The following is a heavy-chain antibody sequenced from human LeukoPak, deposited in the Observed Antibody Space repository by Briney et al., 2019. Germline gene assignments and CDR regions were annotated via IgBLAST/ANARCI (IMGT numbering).Heavy chain of an antibody. CDR1: GGSISSYY. D-gene: IGHD7-27*01. Sequence: SETLSLTCTVSGGSISSYYRSWIRQPAGKGLEWIGRIYTSGSTNYNPSLKSRVTMSVDTSENQFSLKLSSVTAADTAVYYCATNRVALYYYMDVWGKGTTVTVSS. J-gene: IGHJ6*03. V-gene: IGHV4-4*07. CDR2: IYTSGST. CDR3: ATNRVALYYYMDV.